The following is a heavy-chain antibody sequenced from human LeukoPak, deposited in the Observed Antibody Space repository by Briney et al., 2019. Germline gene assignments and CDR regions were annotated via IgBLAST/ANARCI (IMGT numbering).Heavy chain of an antibody. V-gene: IGHV3-30*19. CDR1: GFTFSSYG. D-gene: IGHD3-3*01. Sequence: GGSLRLSCAASGFTFSSYGMHWVRQAPGKGLEWVAVISYDGSNKYYADSVKGRFTISRDNSKNTLYLQMNSLRAEDTAVYYCARVKEAYDFWSGYSLPYYFDYWGQGTLVTVSS. CDR3: ARVKEAYDFWSGYSLPYYFDY. J-gene: IGHJ4*02. CDR2: ISYDGSNK.